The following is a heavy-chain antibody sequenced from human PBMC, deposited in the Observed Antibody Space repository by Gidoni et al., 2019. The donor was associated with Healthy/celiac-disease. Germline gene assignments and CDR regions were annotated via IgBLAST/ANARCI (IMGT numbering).Heavy chain of an antibody. J-gene: IGHJ4*02. CDR1: GGSISSGGYY. Sequence: QVQLQESGPGLVKPSQTLSLPCTFSGGSISSGGYYWSWIRQHPGKGLEWIGYIYYSGSTYDNPSLKSRVTISVDTSKNQFSLKLSSVTAADTAVYYCALVSGSYNGDLDYWGQGTLVTVSS. CDR3: ALVSGSYNGDLDY. V-gene: IGHV4-31*03. D-gene: IGHD3-16*01. CDR2: IYYSGST.